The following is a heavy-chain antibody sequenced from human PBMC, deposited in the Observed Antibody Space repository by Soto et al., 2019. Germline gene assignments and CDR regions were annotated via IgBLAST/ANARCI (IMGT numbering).Heavy chain of an antibody. D-gene: IGHD2-8*01. CDR3: ARGLSGADGVFDS. Sequence: LVLTCTVFGCVINRGGCYLTWIRQNPGKRLEWIGYFYESENTYYNPSLESRMTISAGTSKNQFSLNLSSVTAADTAIFYWARGLSGADGVFDSWGQGILVTVSS. CDR1: GCVINRGGCY. J-gene: IGHJ4*02. CDR2: FYESENT. V-gene: IGHV4-31*02.